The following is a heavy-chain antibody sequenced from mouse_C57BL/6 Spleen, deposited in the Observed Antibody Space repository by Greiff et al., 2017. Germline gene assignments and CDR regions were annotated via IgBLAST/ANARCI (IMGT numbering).Heavy chain of an antibody. J-gene: IGHJ2*01. CDR3: ARWGSTMVTTPPFDY. CDR1: GFNIKAYY. D-gene: IGHD2-2*01. V-gene: IGHV14-2*01. Sequence: VQLQQSGAELVKPGASVKLSCTASGFNIKAYYMHWVKQRPEQGLEWIGRIDPEDGETKYAPKFKGKANITADTSSNTAYLQLSSLTSEDTAVYYCARWGSTMVTTPPFDYWGQGTTLTVSS. CDR2: IDPEDGET.